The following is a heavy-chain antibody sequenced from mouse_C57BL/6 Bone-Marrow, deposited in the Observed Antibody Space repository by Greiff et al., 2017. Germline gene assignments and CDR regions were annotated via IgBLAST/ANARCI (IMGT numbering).Heavy chain of an antibody. CDR2: IDPSDSET. D-gene: IGHD1-1*01. CDR3: ARGVITTVVATEYFDY. CDR1: GYTFTSCW. Sequence: QVQLQQPGAELVRPGSSVKLSCKASGYTFTSCWMHWVKQRPIQGLEWIGNIDPSDSETHYNQKFKDKATLTVDKSSSTAYMQLSSLTSEDSAVYYCARGVITTVVATEYFDYWGKGTTLTVSS. V-gene: IGHV1-52*01. J-gene: IGHJ2*01.